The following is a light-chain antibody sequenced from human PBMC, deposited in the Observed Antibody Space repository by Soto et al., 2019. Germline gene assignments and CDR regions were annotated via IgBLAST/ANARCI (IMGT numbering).Light chain of an antibody. J-gene: IGLJ1*01. Sequence: QSALTQPASVSGSPGQSITITCTGTSSDVGGYKSVSWYQQHPGKAPKLMIYEVSNRPSGVSNRFSASKSGNTASLTISGLQAEDEADYYCGSYTNSRSPYVLGTGTQLTVL. CDR2: EVS. V-gene: IGLV2-14*01. CDR3: GSYTNSRSPYV. CDR1: SSDVGGYKS.